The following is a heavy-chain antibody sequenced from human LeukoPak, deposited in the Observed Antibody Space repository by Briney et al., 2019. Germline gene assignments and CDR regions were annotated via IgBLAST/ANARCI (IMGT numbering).Heavy chain of an antibody. V-gene: IGHV1-18*01. CDR2: ISTYNGNT. CDR1: GYTFTSHG. CDR3: ARFMYYYGSGSYYNVPGY. J-gene: IGHJ4*02. D-gene: IGHD3-10*01. Sequence: ASVKVSCKASGYTFTSHGISWVRQAPGQGLEWMGWISTYNGNTNYAQKLQGRVTMTTDTSTSTAYMELRSLRSDDTAVYYCARFMYYYGSGSYYNVPGYWGQGTLVTVSS.